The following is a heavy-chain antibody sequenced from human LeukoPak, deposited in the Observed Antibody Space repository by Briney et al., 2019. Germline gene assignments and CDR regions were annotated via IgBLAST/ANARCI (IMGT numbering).Heavy chain of an antibody. J-gene: IGHJ6*02. Sequence: ASVTVSCKASGYTFTIYDINWVRQATGQGREWMGWMNPNSGNTGYAQKFQGRVTMTRNTYISTAYMELSSLRSEDTAVYYCARVPRITIFGVVRPGEDVWGQGTTVTVSS. CDR2: MNPNSGNT. D-gene: IGHD3-3*01. V-gene: IGHV1-8*01. CDR1: GYTFTIYD. CDR3: ARVPRITIFGVVRPGEDV.